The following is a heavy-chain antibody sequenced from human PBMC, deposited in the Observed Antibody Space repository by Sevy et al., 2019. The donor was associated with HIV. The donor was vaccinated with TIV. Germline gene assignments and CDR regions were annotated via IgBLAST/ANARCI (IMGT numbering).Heavy chain of an antibody. CDR3: AREGCTKPHDY. J-gene: IGHJ4*02. D-gene: IGHD2-8*01. V-gene: IGHV3-23*01. Sequence: GGSLRLSCAASGFTFSKYSMSWVRQPPGKGLGWVPTLSFGWGEINSADSVKGRFTISRDNSKSSVYLQMNNLRPEDTAVYYCAREGCTKPHDYWGQGTLVTVSS. CDR2: LSFGWGEI. CDR1: GFTFSKYS.